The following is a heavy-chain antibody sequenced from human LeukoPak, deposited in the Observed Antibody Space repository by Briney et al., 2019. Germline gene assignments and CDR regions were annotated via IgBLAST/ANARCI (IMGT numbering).Heavy chain of an antibody. Sequence: ASVKVSCKASGYTFTSYGISWVRQAPGQGLEWMGWISAYNGNTNYAQKLQGRVTMATDTSTSTAYMELRSLRSDDTAVYYCARGHTYYYGSGSYYINYYYGMDVWGQGTTVTVSS. CDR2: ISAYNGNT. V-gene: IGHV1-18*01. CDR1: GYTFTSYG. J-gene: IGHJ6*02. D-gene: IGHD3-10*01. CDR3: ARGHTYYYGSGSYYINYYYGMDV.